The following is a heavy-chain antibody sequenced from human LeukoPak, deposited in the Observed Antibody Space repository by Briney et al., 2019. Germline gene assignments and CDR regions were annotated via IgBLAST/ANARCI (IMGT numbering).Heavy chain of an antibody. CDR1: GFTFSSYS. D-gene: IGHD2-15*01. Sequence: PGGSLRLSCAASGFTFSSYSMNWVRQAPGNGLEWVSSISSSSSYIYYADSVKGRFTISRDNAKNSLYLQMNSLRAEDTAVYYCARDRGSLSVGAIDIWGQGTMVTVSS. V-gene: IGHV3-21*01. CDR2: ISSSSSYI. J-gene: IGHJ3*02. CDR3: ARDRGSLSVGAIDI.